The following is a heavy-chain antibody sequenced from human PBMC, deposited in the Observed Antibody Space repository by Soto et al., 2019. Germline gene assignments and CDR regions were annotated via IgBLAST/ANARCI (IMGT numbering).Heavy chain of an antibody. Sequence: EVQLVESGGGLVQPGGSLRLSCADSGFSFSTCWMHWVRQGPGKGLVWVARINTDGSRTDYADSVKGRFTISRDNAKNTLYLQMNSLRAEDTAVYYCARSPGGYYIDWGQGTMVTVSS. D-gene: IGHD3-9*01. CDR1: GFSFSTCW. V-gene: IGHV3-74*01. CDR3: ARSPGGYYID. J-gene: IGHJ3*01. CDR2: INTDGSRT.